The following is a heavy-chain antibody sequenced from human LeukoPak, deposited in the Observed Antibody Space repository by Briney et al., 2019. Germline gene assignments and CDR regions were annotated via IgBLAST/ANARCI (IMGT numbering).Heavy chain of an antibody. Sequence: GGSLRLSCAASGFSFSNYEMNWVRQAPGKGLEWISYISYTGSTTYQPDSVKGRFTISRDNAKNSLYLQMNSLRAEDTAVYYCAKDQTRNYYGSGSYDYWGQGTLVTVSS. CDR2: ISYTGSTT. V-gene: IGHV3-48*03. CDR1: GFSFSNYE. D-gene: IGHD3-10*01. J-gene: IGHJ4*02. CDR3: AKDQTRNYYGSGSYDY.